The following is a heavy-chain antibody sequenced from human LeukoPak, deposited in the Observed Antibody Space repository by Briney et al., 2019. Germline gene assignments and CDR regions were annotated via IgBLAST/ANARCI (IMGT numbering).Heavy chain of an antibody. CDR3: ARADSYGSGSYYFDY. D-gene: IGHD5-18*01. V-gene: IGHV4-4*02. CDR1: GGSISSSNW. CDR2: VYHSGST. Sequence: SGTLSLTCAVSGGSISSSNWWSWVRQPPGKGLEWIGEVYHSGSTNYNPSLKSRVTISVDKSKNQISLKLSSVTAADTAVYYCARADSYGSGSYYFDYWGQGTLVTVSS. J-gene: IGHJ4*02.